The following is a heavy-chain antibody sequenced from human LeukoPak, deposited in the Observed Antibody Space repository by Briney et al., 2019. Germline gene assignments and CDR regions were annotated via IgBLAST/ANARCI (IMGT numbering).Heavy chain of an antibody. CDR3: ARGAGSGRVFDY. CDR2: IYYSGST. CDR1: GGSISSYY. D-gene: IGHD3-10*01. J-gene: IGHJ4*02. Sequence: SETLSLTCTVSGGSISSYYWNWIRQPPGKGLEWIGYIYYSGSTSYNPSLKSRVTVSVDTSKNQFSLKLSSVTAADTAVYYCARGAGSGRVFDYWGQGTLVTVSS. V-gene: IGHV4-59*01.